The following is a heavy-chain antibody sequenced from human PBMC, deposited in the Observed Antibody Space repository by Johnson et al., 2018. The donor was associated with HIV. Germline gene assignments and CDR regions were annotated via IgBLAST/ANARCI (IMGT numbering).Heavy chain of an antibody. Sequence: QVQLVESGGGVVQPGRSLRLSCAASGFTFSSYAMHWVRQAPGKGLEWVAVISYDGSNKYYVDSVKGRFTISRDNARNSLYLQMNSLRAEDTAVYFCAREGTGNAFDIWGQGTMVTVSS. V-gene: IGHV3-30*04. CDR1: GFTFSSYA. J-gene: IGHJ3*02. CDR3: AREGTGNAFDI. CDR2: ISYDGSNK. D-gene: IGHD7-27*01.